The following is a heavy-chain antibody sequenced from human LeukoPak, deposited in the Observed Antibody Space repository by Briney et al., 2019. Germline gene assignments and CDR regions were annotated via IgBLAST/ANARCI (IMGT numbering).Heavy chain of an antibody. Sequence: GGSLRLSCAASRCTFDDYAMHWVRQAPGKGLEWVSLISGDGGSTYYADSVKGRFTISRDNSKNSLYLQMNTLSTEDTALYYCAKDMGLWSGSIDPSGAGTTVTVSS. CDR3: AKDMGLWSGSIDP. V-gene: IGHV3-43*02. D-gene: IGHD3-3*01. J-gene: IGHJ5*02. CDR2: ISGDGGST. CDR1: RCTFDDYA.